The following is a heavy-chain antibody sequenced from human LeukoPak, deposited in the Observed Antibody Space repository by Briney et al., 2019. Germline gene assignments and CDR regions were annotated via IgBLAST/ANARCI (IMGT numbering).Heavy chain of an antibody. CDR2: INSDGSTT. D-gene: IGHD3-22*01. Sequence: PGGSLRLSCAASGFTFSSHWMHLVRQAPGKGLVWVSRINSDGSTTSYADSVKGRFTISRDNAKNTLYLQMNSLRAEDTAVYYCARVMYYYHSSGSIAVYYFDYWGQGTLVTVSS. CDR1: GFTFSSHW. V-gene: IGHV3-74*01. CDR3: ARVMYYYHSSGSIAVYYFDY. J-gene: IGHJ4*02.